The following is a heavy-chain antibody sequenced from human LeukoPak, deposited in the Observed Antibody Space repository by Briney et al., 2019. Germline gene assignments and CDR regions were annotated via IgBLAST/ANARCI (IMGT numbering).Heavy chain of an antibody. CDR2: INPNSGGT. Sequence: GASVKVSCKASGYTFTGYYMHWVRQAPGQGLEWMGWINPNSGGTNYAQKFQGRVTMTRDTSISTAYMELSRLRSDDTAVYYCARDSQYYDFWSGYLANNWFDPWGQGTLVTVSS. D-gene: IGHD3-3*01. J-gene: IGHJ5*02. CDR1: GYTFTGYY. V-gene: IGHV1-2*02. CDR3: ARDSQYYDFWSGYLANNWFDP.